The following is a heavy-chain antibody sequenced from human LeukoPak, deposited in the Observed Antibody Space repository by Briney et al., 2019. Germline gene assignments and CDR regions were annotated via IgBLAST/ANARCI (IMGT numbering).Heavy chain of an antibody. CDR3: VRNSGSGPGWDV. V-gene: IGHV4-59*01. CDR1: GGSISSYY. CDR2: IYYSGST. J-gene: IGHJ6*04. D-gene: IGHD3-10*01. Sequence: SETLSLTCTVSGGSISSYYWSWIRQPPGKGLEWIGYIYYSGSTDYNSSLKSRVTISVDTSKNQFSLKLSSVTAADTAVYYCVRNSGSGPGWDVWGKGTTVTVSS.